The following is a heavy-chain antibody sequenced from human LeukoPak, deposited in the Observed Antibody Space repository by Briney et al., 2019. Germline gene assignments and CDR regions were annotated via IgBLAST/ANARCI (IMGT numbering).Heavy chain of an antibody. CDR3: ARDPDYGGNPFDY. D-gene: IGHD4-23*01. V-gene: IGHV3-7*01. CDR1: GFTFRTYW. Sequence: GGSLRLSCAASGFTFRTYWMSWVRQAPGKGLEWVANIKQDGSEIYYVGSVKGRFTISRDNAKNSLYLQMNSLRAEDTAVYYCARDPDYGGNPFDYWGQGTLVTVSS. CDR2: IKQDGSEI. J-gene: IGHJ4*02.